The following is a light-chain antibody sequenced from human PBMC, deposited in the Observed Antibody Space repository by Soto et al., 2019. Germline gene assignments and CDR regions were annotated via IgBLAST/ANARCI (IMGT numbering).Light chain of an antibody. Sequence: QSALTQPASVSGSPGQSITISCTGTTTDVGSYKLVSWYQQHPGKAPKLMIYEVSRRPSGVSNRFSGSKSGNTASLTISGLQAEDEADYYCCSWAGSSTFYSFGSGTKVTVL. CDR1: TTDVGSYKL. CDR3: CSWAGSSTFYS. CDR2: EVS. V-gene: IGLV2-23*02. J-gene: IGLJ1*01.